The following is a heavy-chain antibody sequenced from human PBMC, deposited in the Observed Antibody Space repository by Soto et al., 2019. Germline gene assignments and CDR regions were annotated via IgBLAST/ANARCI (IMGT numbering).Heavy chain of an antibody. Sequence: QVQLQESGPGLVRPSQTLSLTCTVSGGSISSGDSYWGWIRQPPGKGLEWIGYIDNSGTTYYNPSLKGRITMSIYTPTNLFSRKLISMTAAARAVYYCAGELPGYKYGPGEVSWGHGPLVPVSS. J-gene: IGHJ5*01. V-gene: IGHV4-30-4*01. D-gene: IGHD5-18*01. CDR2: IDNSGTT. CDR1: GGSISSGDSY. CDR3: AGELPGYKYGPGEVS.